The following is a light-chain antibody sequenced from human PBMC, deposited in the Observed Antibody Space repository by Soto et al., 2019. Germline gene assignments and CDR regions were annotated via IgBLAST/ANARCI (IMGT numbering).Light chain of an antibody. CDR2: WAS. V-gene: IGKV4-1*01. CDR3: QQYYSTPYT. Sequence: DIVMTQSPDSLAVSLGERATINGKSSQSVLYSSNYKSYLAWYQQKPGQPPKLLIYWASTRESGVPDRFSGSGSGTDFTLTISSLQAEDVAVYYCQQYYSTPYTFGQGTKLEIK. J-gene: IGKJ2*01. CDR1: QSVLYSSNYKSY.